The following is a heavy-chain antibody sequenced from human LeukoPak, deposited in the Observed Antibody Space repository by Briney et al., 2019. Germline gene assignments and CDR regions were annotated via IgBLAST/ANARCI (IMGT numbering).Heavy chain of an antibody. V-gene: IGHV3-21*01. CDR3: ARMERYYYDSSGYSESY. CDR2: ISSISGYI. D-gene: IGHD3-22*01. Sequence: PGGSLRLSCAASGFTFSSYSMNWVRQAPGKGLEWVSAISSISGYIYYADSVKGRFTISRDNAKNSLYLQMNSLRAEDTAVYYCARMERYYYDSSGYSESYWGQGTMVTVSS. CDR1: GFTFSSYS. J-gene: IGHJ4*02.